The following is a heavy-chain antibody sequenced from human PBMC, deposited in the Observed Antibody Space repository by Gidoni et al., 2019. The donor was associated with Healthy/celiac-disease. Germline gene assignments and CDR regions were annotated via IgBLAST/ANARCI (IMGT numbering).Heavy chain of an antibody. CDR3: ARDIVTYYYGSGSSGDYGMDV. CDR1: GYTFTSYG. V-gene: IGHV1-18*01. J-gene: IGHJ6*02. D-gene: IGHD3-10*01. Sequence: QVQLVQSGAEVKKPGASVKVSCKASGYTFTSYGISWVRQAPGQGLEWMGWISAYNGNTNYAQKLQGRVTMTTDTSTSTAYMELRSLRSDDTAVYYCARDIVTYYYGSGSSGDYGMDVWGQGTTVTVSS. CDR2: ISAYNGNT.